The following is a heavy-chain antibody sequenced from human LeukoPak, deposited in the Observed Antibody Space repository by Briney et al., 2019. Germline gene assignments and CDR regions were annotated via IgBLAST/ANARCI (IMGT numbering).Heavy chain of an antibody. CDR1: GFSFSRYE. CDR3: ARRGYGDYESGYFDY. Sequence: PGGSLRLSCAASGFSFSRYEMNWVRQAPGKGLEWVSYISSSVSSIYYADSVKGRFTISRDNAKNSLYLQMKSLRAEDTAVYYCARRGYGDYESGYFDYWGQGTLVTVSS. D-gene: IGHD4-17*01. CDR2: ISSSVSSI. J-gene: IGHJ4*02. V-gene: IGHV3-48*03.